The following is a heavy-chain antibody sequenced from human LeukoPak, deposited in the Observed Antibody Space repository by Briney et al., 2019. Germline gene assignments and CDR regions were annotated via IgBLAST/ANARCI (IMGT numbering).Heavy chain of an antibody. Sequence: GGSLRLSCAASGFTFSSYSMNWVRQAPGKGLEWVSSISSSSSYIYYADSVRGRFTISRDNAKNSLCLQMNSLRAEDTAVYYCARVTEYYYDSSGYYDYWGQGTLVTVSS. CDR2: ISSSSSYI. V-gene: IGHV3-21*01. CDR1: GFTFSSYS. D-gene: IGHD3-22*01. J-gene: IGHJ4*02. CDR3: ARVTEYYYDSSGYYDY.